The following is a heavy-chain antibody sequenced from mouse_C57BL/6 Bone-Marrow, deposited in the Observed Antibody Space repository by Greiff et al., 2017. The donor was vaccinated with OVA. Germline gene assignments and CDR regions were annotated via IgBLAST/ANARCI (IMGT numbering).Heavy chain of an antibody. Sequence: EVQLQQSGAELVRPGASVKLSCTASGFTIKDYYMHWVKQRPEQGLEWIGRIDPEDGDTEYAPKFQGKATMTANPSSNTAYLQLSSLTSEGTAVSYCTAPQLRRYWDFDVWGTGTTVTVSS. CDR1: GFTIKDYY. CDR2: IDPEDGDT. D-gene: IGHD2-12*01. J-gene: IGHJ1*03. CDR3: TAPQLRRYWDFDV. V-gene: IGHV14-1*01.